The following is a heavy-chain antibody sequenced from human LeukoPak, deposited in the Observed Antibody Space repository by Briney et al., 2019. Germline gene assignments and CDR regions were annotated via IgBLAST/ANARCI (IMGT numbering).Heavy chain of an antibody. V-gene: IGHV3-21*01. CDR3: ARGEYQLLFAWHPPDY. CDR2: RSSSSRNM. J-gene: IGHJ4*02. D-gene: IGHD2-2*01. Sequence: PGGSLRLSCAASGFTFSSYSMIWVRQPPGKGLEWVSSRSSSSRNMYDGDSVKGRFTISRDNATNSLYLQMNSLRVEDTAVYYCARGEYQLLFAWHPPDYWGQGTLVTVSS. CDR1: GFTFSSYS.